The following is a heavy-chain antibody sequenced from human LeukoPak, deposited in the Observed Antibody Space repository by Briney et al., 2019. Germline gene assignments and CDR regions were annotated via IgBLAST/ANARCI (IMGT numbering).Heavy chain of an antibody. CDR3: ARVLPYSSGWGVDY. V-gene: IGHV4-59*01. J-gene: IGHJ4*02. Sequence: SETLSLTCTVSGGSIRSYYWSWIRQPPGKGLEWIGYIYYSGSTNYNPSLKSRVTISVDTSGNQFSLNVSSVTAADTAVYYCARVLPYSSGWGVDYWGQGTLVTVSS. D-gene: IGHD6-19*01. CDR1: GGSIRSYY. CDR2: IYYSGST.